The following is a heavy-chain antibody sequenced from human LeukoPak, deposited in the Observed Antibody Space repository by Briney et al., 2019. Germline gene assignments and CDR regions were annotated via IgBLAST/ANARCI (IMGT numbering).Heavy chain of an antibody. Sequence: GGSLRLSCAASGFTFDDYGMSWVRQVPGKGLEWVSGINWNGGSTGYADSVKGRFTISRDNAKNSLYLQMNSLRAEDTALYYCARDRYYDMEDAFDIWGQGTMVTVSS. V-gene: IGHV3-20*04. D-gene: IGHD3-22*01. CDR2: INWNGGST. CDR1: GFTFDDYG. J-gene: IGHJ3*02. CDR3: ARDRYYDMEDAFDI.